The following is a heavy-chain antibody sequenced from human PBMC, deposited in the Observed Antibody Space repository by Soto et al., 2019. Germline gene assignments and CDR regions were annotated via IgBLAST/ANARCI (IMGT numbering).Heavy chain of an antibody. CDR1: GDSISSSTYY. Sequence: SETLSLTCTVSGDSISSSTYYWGWIRQPPGKGLEWIGSIYYSGSTNYNPSLKSRVTISVDTSKIQFSLKLSSVTAADTALYYCARQTQGCTAGSCYSAVDYWGPGXLVTVSS. CDR2: IYYSGST. V-gene: IGHV4-39*01. CDR3: ARQTQGCTAGSCYSAVDY. J-gene: IGHJ4*02. D-gene: IGHD2-15*01.